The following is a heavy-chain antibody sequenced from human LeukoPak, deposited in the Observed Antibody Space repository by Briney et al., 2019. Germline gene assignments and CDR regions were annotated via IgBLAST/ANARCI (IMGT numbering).Heavy chain of an antibody. D-gene: IGHD1-14*01. CDR1: GFTFSSYS. CDR2: ISSSSSTI. V-gene: IGHV3-48*04. CDR3: ARRKVASRLYYYYMDV. J-gene: IGHJ6*03. Sequence: GGSLRLSCAASGFTFSSYSMNWVRQAPGKGLEWVSYISSSSSTIYYADSVKGRFTISRDNAKNSLYLLMDSLRAEDTALYYCARRKVASRLYYYYMDVWGKGTTVTVSS.